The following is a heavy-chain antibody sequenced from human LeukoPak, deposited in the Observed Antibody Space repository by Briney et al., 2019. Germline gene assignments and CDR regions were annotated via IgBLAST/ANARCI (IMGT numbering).Heavy chain of an antibody. CDR2: INHSGST. V-gene: IGHV4-34*01. Sequence: SETLSLTCAVYGGSFSGYYWSWIRQPPGKGLEWIGEINHSGSTNYNPSLKSRVTISVDTSKNQFSLKLSSVTAADTAVHYCARGRLRAAGTPGYFDYWGQGTLVTVSS. J-gene: IGHJ4*02. D-gene: IGHD6-13*01. CDR3: ARGRLRAAGTPGYFDY. CDR1: GGSFSGYY.